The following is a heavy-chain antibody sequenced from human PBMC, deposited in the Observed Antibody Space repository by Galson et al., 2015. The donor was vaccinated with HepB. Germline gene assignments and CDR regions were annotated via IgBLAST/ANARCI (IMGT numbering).Heavy chain of an antibody. CDR2: IYGRGNT. J-gene: IGHJ4*02. V-gene: IGHV3-53*01. CDR1: GFTVNTR. CDR3: AGEREGNPEAEF. Sequence: SLRLSCAASGFTVNTRMSWFRQAPGKGLEWVSVIYGRGNTYYADSVKGRFTISRDNSKNTLYLQMNSLGAEDTAMYYCAGEREGNPEAEFWGQGTLVTVSS. D-gene: IGHD5-24*01.